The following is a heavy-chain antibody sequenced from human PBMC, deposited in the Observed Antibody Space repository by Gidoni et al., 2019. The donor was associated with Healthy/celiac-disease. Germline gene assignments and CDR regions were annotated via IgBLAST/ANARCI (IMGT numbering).Heavy chain of an antibody. V-gene: IGHV3-23*04. CDR3: ADNTAAGYDY. D-gene: IGHD6-13*01. J-gene: IGHJ4*02. CDR1: GFTFRRYA. CDR2: ISGSGGST. Sequence: EVQLVESGGGLVQPGGSLRPSCAASGFTFRRYAMSWVRQAPGKGREWVSAISGSGGSTYYADSVKGRFTISRDNSKNTLYLQMNSRRAEDTAVYYCADNTAAGYDYWGQGTLVTVSS.